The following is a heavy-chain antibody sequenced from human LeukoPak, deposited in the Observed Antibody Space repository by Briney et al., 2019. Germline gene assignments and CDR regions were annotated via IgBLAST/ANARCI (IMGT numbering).Heavy chain of an antibody. V-gene: IGHV3-21*01. J-gene: IGHJ6*02. CDR2: ISSSSSYR. CDR1: GFTFSSYS. Sequence: GGSLRLSCAASGFTFSSYSMNWVRQAPGKGLEWVSSISSSSSYRYYADSVKGRFTISRDNAKNSLYLQMNSLRAEDTAVYYCARAYYYGSGSPSNEGYYYGMDVWGQGTTVTVSS. CDR3: ARAYYYGSGSPSNEGYYYGMDV. D-gene: IGHD3-10*01.